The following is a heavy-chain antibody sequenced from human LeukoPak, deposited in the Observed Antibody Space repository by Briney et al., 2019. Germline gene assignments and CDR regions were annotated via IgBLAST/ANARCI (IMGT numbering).Heavy chain of an antibody. Sequence: PLETLCLTCTVSGGSIRSYYWSWIRQPPGKGLEWIGYIYFSGSTSYNPSLKSRVTTSVDWSKNQFSLKLSSVAAADTAVYYCARGDYYDGGGRNWFDPCGHRDLVTASS. D-gene: IGHD3-16*01. CDR3: ARGDYYDGGGRNWFDP. CDR2: IYFSGST. CDR1: GGSIRSYY. V-gene: IGHV4-59*01. J-gene: IGHJ5*02.